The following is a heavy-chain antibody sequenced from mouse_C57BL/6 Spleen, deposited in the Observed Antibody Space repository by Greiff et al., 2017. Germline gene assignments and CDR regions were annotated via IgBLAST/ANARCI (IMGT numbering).Heavy chain of an antibody. D-gene: IGHD1-1*01. Sequence: EVKVVESGGDLVKPGGSLKLSCAASGFTFSSYGMSWVRQTPDKRLEWVATISSGGSYTYYPDSVKGRFTISRDNAKNTLYLQMSSLKSEDTAMYYCARHTPSYVSTFDYWGQGTTLTVSS. CDR2: ISSGGSYT. CDR1: GFTFSSYG. CDR3: ARHTPSYVSTFDY. V-gene: IGHV5-6*01. J-gene: IGHJ2*01.